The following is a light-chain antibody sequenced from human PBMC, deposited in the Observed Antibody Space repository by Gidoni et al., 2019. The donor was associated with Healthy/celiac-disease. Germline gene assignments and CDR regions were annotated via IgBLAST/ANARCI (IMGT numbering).Light chain of an antibody. J-gene: IGKJ5*01. CDR3: QNRSNRPIT. CDR2: DAS. V-gene: IGKV3-11*01. CDR1: HSVSSY. Sequence: EIVSTHSPATLSLSPGDIATLPCRASHSVSSYLAGYQQKPGQAPRLLIYDASNRATGIPARFNGSGSGADFTHTISSLEPEDFAVYYCQNRSNRPITDGQGTRLEIK.